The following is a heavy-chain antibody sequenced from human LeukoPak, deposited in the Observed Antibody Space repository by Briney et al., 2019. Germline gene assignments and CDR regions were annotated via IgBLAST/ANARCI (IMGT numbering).Heavy chain of an antibody. D-gene: IGHD3-3*01. V-gene: IGHV3-30*03. Sequence: GGSLRLSCAASGFTFSSYGMHWVRQAPGKGLEWVAVISYDGSNKYYADSVKGRFTISRDNAKNSLYLQMNSLRAEDTAVYYCARAPGDFWSNPNFDYWGQGTLVTVSS. CDR3: ARAPGDFWSNPNFDY. CDR1: GFTFSSYG. J-gene: IGHJ4*02. CDR2: ISYDGSNK.